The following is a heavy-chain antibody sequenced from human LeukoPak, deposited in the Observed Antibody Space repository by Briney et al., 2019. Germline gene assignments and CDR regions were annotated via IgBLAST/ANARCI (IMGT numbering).Heavy chain of an antibody. CDR3: AREGNSGWRDDGFDI. CDR2: IKQDGSEK. Sequence: GGSPRLSCAASGFTFSSYWMSWVRQAPGKGLEWVANIKQDGSEKYYVDSVKGRFTISRDNAKNTLYLQMNSLRAEDTAVYYCAREGNSGWRDDGFDIWGQGTMVTVSS. J-gene: IGHJ3*02. D-gene: IGHD6-19*01. CDR1: GFTFSSYW. V-gene: IGHV3-7*01.